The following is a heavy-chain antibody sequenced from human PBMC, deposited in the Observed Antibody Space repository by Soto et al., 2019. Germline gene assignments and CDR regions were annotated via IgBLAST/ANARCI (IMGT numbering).Heavy chain of an antibody. D-gene: IGHD2-2*01. CDR3: AKPAIPRYYYYYYMDV. CDR1: GFTFSSYA. Sequence: GALRLSCAASGFTFSSYAMSWVRQAPGKGLEWVSAISGSGGSTYYADSVKGRFTISRDNSKNTLYLQMNSLRAEDTAVYYCAKPAIPRYYYYYYMDVWGKGTTVTVSS. J-gene: IGHJ6*03. V-gene: IGHV3-23*01. CDR2: ISGSGGST.